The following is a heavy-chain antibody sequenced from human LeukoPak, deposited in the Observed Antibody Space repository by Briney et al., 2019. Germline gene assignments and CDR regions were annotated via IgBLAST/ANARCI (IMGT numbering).Heavy chain of an antibody. Sequence: GGSLRLSCAASGFTFSSYEMNWVRQAPGKGLEWVSYISSSGSTIYYAGSVKGRFTNSRDNAKNSLYLQMNSLRAEDTAVYYCARVVDHDYGDYYLDYWGQGTLVTVSS. CDR3: ARVVDHDYGDYYLDY. CDR1: GFTFSSYE. D-gene: IGHD4-17*01. CDR2: ISSSGSTI. V-gene: IGHV3-48*03. J-gene: IGHJ4*02.